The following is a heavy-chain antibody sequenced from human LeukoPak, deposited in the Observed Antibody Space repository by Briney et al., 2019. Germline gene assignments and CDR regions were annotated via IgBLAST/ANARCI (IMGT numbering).Heavy chain of an antibody. D-gene: IGHD6-6*01. CDR2: INPNNGGT. CDR3: ARDSSSSFDY. V-gene: IGHV1-2*02. Sequence: ASVKVSCKASGYTFTAYCMHWVRQAPGQGPEWMGWINPNNGGTKYAQKFQGRVTVTRDTSISTAYMELSRLISDDTAVYYCARDSSSSFDYWGQGTLVTVSS. CDR1: GYTFTAYC. J-gene: IGHJ4*02.